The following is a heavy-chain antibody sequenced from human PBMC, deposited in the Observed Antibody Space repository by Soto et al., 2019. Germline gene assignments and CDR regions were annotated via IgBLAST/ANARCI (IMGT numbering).Heavy chain of an antibody. V-gene: IGHV4-30-4*01. D-gene: IGHD5-12*01. CDR1: GGSISSGDYY. CDR2: SYYSGST. Sequence: QVQLQESGPGLVKPSQTLSLTCTVSGGSISSGDYYWSWIRQPPGKGLEWIGYSYYSGSTYYNPSLTSRVTRAVDTSRNQFSLKLSSVTAADTAVYYCARESGWLQFDFDYWGQGTLVTVSS. CDR3: ARESGWLQFDFDY. J-gene: IGHJ4*02.